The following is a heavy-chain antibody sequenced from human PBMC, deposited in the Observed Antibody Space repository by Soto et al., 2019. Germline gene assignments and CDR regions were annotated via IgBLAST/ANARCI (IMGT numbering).Heavy chain of an antibody. V-gene: IGHV4-59*01. D-gene: IGHD3-3*01. CDR2: ISYSGST. CDR1: GGSISGDS. J-gene: IGHJ6*02. CDR3: ARASGRKYYDFWSGYDYGMDV. Sequence: SETLSLTCTVSGGSISGDSWSWIRQSPGKGLEWIGYISYSGSTNYNPSLKSRVTISVDTSKNQFSLKLSSVTAADTAVYYCARASGRKYYDFWSGYDYGMDVWGQGTTVPVSS.